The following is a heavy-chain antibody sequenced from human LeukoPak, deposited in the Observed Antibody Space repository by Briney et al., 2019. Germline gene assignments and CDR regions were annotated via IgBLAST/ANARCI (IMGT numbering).Heavy chain of an antibody. CDR2: ISSSGSTI. V-gene: IGHV3-48*03. J-gene: IGHJ4*02. CDR3: ARGEITFGGGFEY. CDR1: AFTFSSYE. D-gene: IGHD3-16*01. Sequence: PAGYLTRSCAASAFTFSSYEMKWDRQAQGNGREWVAYISSSGSTIYYADSVKGRFTRSRDNAKSSLYLQMNSLRAEDTAVYYCARGEITFGGGFEYWGQGPLVAVSS.